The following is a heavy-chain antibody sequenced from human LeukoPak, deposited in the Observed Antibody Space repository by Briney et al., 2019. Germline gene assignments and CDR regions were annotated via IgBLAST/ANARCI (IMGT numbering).Heavy chain of an antibody. CDR3: ARGQFDYYDSSGYSGDY. J-gene: IGHJ4*02. CDR2: IIPIFGTA. D-gene: IGHD3-22*01. CDR1: GYTFTGYY. Sequence: GASVKVSCKASGYTFTGYYMHWVRQAPGQGLEWMGGIIPIFGTANYAQKFQGRVTITADKSTSTAYMELSSLRSEDTAVYYCARGQFDYYDSSGYSGDYWGQGTLVTVSS. V-gene: IGHV1-69*06.